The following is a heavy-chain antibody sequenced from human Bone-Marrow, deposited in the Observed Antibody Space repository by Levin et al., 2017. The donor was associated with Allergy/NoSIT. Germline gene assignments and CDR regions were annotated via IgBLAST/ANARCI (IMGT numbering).Heavy chain of an antibody. V-gene: IGHV1-18*01. Sequence: ASVKVSCKASGYTFTSYGISWVRQAPGQGLEWMGWISAYNGNTNDVQKFQGRVTMTTDTSTSTAYMELRSLKSDDTAVYYCARDGYCSSISCWIDYWGQGTLVTVSS. CDR2: ISAYNGNT. CDR1: GYTFTSYG. CDR3: ARDGYCSSISCWIDY. J-gene: IGHJ4*02. D-gene: IGHD2-2*03.